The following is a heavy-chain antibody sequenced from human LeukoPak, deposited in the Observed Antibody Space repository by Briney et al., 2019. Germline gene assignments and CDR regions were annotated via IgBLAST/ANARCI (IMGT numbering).Heavy chain of an antibody. CDR2: ISSSSSYI. Sequence: PGGSLRLSCAASGFTFSSYSMNWVRQAPGKGLEWVSSISSSSSYIYYADSVKGRFTISRDNSKNTLYLQMNSLRAEDTAVYYCAKDRRGPVETVYFDYWGQGTLVTVSS. CDR1: GFTFSSYS. V-gene: IGHV3-21*01. J-gene: IGHJ4*02. CDR3: AKDRRGPVETVYFDY. D-gene: IGHD5-24*01.